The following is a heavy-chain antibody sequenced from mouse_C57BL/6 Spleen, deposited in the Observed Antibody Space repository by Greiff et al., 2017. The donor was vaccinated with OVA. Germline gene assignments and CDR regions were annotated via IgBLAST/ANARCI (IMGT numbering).Heavy chain of an antibody. CDR1: GYTFTSYW. J-gene: IGHJ2*01. CDR3: ARSGDGEVDY. V-gene: IGHV1-50*01. D-gene: IGHD2-13*01. Sequence: QVQLQQPGAELVKPGASVKLSCKASGYTFTSYWMQWVKQRPGQGLEWIGEIDPSDSYTNYNQKFKGKATLTVDTSSSTAYMQLSSLTSEDSAVYYCARSGDGEVDYWGQGTTLTVSS. CDR2: IDPSDSYT.